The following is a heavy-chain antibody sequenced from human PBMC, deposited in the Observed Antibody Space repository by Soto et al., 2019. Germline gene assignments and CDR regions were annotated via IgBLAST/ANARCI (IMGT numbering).Heavy chain of an antibody. Sequence: PSETMSLTCTVAAGTLSSGDYYWSWVPQPQGKGLEWIGYIYYSGRTYYNASHKSRVTISVDTSKNQFSLKLSSVTAADTAVYYCVGESGGDSCGPWGQGSLVNVSA. CDR3: VGESGGDSCGP. V-gene: IGHV4-30-4*01. CDR1: AGTLSSGDYY. J-gene: IGHJ4*02. CDR2: IYYSGRT. D-gene: IGHD6-25*01.